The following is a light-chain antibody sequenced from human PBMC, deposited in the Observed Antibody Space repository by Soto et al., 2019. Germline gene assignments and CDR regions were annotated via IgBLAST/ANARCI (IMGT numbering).Light chain of an antibody. CDR3: MQAPQNPPYT. Sequence: DIVMTQSPLSLPVTPGEPASISCRSSQSLLHSNGYNYLDWYLQKPGQSPQLLIYLASIRASGVPDMFSGSGSGTDFTLKISRVEAEDGGVYYCMQAPQNPPYTFGQGTKVEIK. CDR2: LAS. J-gene: IGKJ2*01. V-gene: IGKV2-28*01. CDR1: QSLLHSNGYNY.